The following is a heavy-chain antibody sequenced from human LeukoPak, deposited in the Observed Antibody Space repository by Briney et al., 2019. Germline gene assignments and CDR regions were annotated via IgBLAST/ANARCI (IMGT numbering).Heavy chain of an antibody. CDR2: ISAYNGNT. CDR3: AREFLVGATWPFDI. CDR1: GYTFTSYG. Sequence: ASVKVSCKASGYTFTSYGISWVRQAPGQGLEWMGWISAYNGNTNYAQKFQGRVTMTTDTSTSTAYMELRSLRSGDTAVYYCAREFLVGATWPFDIWGQGTMVTVSS. D-gene: IGHD1-26*01. V-gene: IGHV1-18*01. J-gene: IGHJ3*02.